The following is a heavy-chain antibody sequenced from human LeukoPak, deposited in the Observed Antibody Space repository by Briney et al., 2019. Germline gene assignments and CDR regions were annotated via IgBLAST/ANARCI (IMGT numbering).Heavy chain of an antibody. Sequence: SETLSLTSAVYGGSFSGYYWSWIRPPPGKGLEWVGEIYHSGSTNYNTPLKSRVTISVATTKNQFSLMRSSMTAADTAVYYCGRIGISMVRGVITVSLQYYYYVRVWGKGPTLT. D-gene: IGHD3-10*01. CDR1: GGSFSGYY. CDR3: GRIGISMVRGVITVSLQYYYYVRV. CDR2: IYHSGST. V-gene: IGHV4-34*01. J-gene: IGHJ6*03.